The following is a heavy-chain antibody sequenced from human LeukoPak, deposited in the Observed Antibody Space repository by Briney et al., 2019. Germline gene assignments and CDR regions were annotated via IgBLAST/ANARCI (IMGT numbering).Heavy chain of an antibody. V-gene: IGHV4-59*01. CDR3: ARGRGVIPKALLPGWNWFDP. J-gene: IGHJ5*02. CDR1: GGSISSYY. D-gene: IGHD3-10*01. CDR2: IYYSGST. Sequence: SETLSLTCTVSGGSISSYYWSWIRQPPGKGLEWIGYIYYSGSTNYNPSLKSRVTISVDTSKNQFSLKLSSVTAADTAVYYCARGRGVIPKALLPGWNWFDPWGQGTLVTVSS.